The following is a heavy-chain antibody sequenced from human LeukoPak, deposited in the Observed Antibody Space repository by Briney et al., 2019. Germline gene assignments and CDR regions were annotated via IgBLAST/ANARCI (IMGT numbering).Heavy chain of an antibody. CDR1: GGSISSSSYY. J-gene: IGHJ1*01. Sequence: SETLSLTCTVSGGSISSSSYYWGWIRQPPGKGLEWIVSIYYSGSTYYNPSLKSRVTISVDTSKNQFSLKLSSVTAADTAVYYCARGSSGYLEYFQHWGQGTLVTVSS. CDR2: IYYSGST. D-gene: IGHD3-22*01. CDR3: ARGSSGYLEYFQH. V-gene: IGHV4-39*07.